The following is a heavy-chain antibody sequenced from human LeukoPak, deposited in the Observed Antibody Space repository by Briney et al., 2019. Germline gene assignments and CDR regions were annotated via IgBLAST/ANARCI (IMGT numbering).Heavy chain of an antibody. J-gene: IGHJ4*02. Sequence: SETLSLTCTVSGGSTYNHYWSWIPQPAGKGLEWVGRIYTSGSTDYSPSLKSRVTMSLDTSKNQFSLNLYSVTAADTAVYFCARESKTYDGSGYYHDSWGQGTLVTVSS. CDR1: GGSTYNHY. CDR3: ARESKTYDGSGYYHDS. D-gene: IGHD3-22*01. CDR2: IYTSGST. V-gene: IGHV4-4*07.